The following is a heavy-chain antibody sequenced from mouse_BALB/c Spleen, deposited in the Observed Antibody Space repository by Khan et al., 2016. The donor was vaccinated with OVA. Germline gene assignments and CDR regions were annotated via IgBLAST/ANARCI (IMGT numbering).Heavy chain of an antibody. J-gene: IGHJ3*01. Sequence: EVELVESGGDLVKPGGSLKLSCAASGFTFSTYGMSWVRQTPDKRLEWVATVSTGGSYTYYQDSVKGRFTISRDNATNTPYLQLSGLKSEDTAMFYCTRLAYYYDSEGFAYWGQGTLVTVSA. D-gene: IGHD1-1*01. V-gene: IGHV5-6*01. CDR2: VSTGGSYT. CDR1: GFTFSTYG. CDR3: TRLAYYYDSEGFAY.